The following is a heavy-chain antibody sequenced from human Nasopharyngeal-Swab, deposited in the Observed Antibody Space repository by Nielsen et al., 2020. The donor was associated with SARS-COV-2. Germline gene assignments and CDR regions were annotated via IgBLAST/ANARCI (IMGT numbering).Heavy chain of an antibody. Sequence: ASVKVSCKASGYTFTSYYMHWVRQAPGQGLEWMGIINPSGGSTSYAQKFQGRVTMTRETSTSTVYMELSSLRSEDTAVYYCARVGGWDDAFDIWGQGTVVTVSS. V-gene: IGHV1-46*01. J-gene: IGHJ3*02. D-gene: IGHD1-26*01. CDR2: INPSGGST. CDR3: ARVGGWDDAFDI. CDR1: GYTFTSYY.